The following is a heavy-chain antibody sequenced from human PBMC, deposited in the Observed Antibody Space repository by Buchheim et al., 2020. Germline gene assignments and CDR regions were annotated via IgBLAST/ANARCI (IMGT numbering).Heavy chain of an antibody. CDR3: ARGSTGTTDWFDP. V-gene: IGHV3-21*01. CDR2: ISSSSSYI. Sequence: EVQLVESGGGLVKPGGSLRLSCAASGFTFSSYSMNWVRQAPGKGLEWVSSISSSSSYIYYADSVKGRFTTSSDNAKNSRYLQMNSLRAEDTAVYYCARGSTGTTDWFDPWGQGTL. J-gene: IGHJ5*02. D-gene: IGHD1-7*01. CDR1: GFTFSSYS.